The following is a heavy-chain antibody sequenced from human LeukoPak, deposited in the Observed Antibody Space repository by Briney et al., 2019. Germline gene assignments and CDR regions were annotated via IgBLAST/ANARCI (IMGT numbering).Heavy chain of an antibody. V-gene: IGHV4-59*01. J-gene: IGHJ5*02. D-gene: IGHD3-16*02. CDR1: GGSISSYY. Sequence: PETLSLTCTVSGGSISSYYWSWIRQPPGKGLEWIGYIYYSGSTNYNPSLKSRVTISVDTSKNQFSLKLSSVTAADTAVYYCARVKSYDYVWGSYRYGWFDPWGQGTLVTVSS. CDR3: ARVKSYDYVWGSYRYGWFDP. CDR2: IYYSGST.